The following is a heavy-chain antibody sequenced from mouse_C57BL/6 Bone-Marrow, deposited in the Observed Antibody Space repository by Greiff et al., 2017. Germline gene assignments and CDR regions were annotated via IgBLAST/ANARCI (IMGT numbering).Heavy chain of an antibody. D-gene: IGHD3-2*02. CDR3: AREGTAQATCGCAY. CDR1: GYTFTSYW. CDR2: IDPSDSYT. V-gene: IGHV1-69*01. Sequence: QVQLQQPGAELVMPGASVKLSCKASGYTFTSYWMHWVKQRPGQGLEWIGEIDPSDSYTNYNQKFKGKSTLTVDKSSSTAYMQLSSLTSEESAVYYCAREGTAQATCGCAYWGQGTLVTVSA. J-gene: IGHJ3*01.